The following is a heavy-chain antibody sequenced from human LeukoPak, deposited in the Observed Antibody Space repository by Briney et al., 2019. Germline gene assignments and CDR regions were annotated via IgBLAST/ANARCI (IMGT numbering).Heavy chain of an antibody. Sequence: GGSLRLSCAASGFTFSNYWMHWVRQTPGKGLVWVSRINNDGSTTYYADSVKGRFTISRDNSKNTLYLQMNSLRGDDTAVYYCAKDSAFYYIDVWGKGTTVIISS. D-gene: IGHD3-10*01. CDR3: AKDSAFYYIDV. J-gene: IGHJ6*03. CDR1: GFTFSNYW. CDR2: INNDGSTT. V-gene: IGHV3-74*01.